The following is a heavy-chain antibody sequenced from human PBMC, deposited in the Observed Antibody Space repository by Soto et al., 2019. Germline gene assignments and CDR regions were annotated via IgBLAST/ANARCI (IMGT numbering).Heavy chain of an antibody. Sequence: PGGSLRLSCAASGFTFSDYYMSWIRQAPGKGLEWVSYISSSGSTIYYADSVKGRFTISRDNAKNSLYLQMNSLRAEDTAVYYCARALYDFWSGYYTSYYFDYWGQGTLVTVSS. J-gene: IGHJ4*02. V-gene: IGHV3-11*01. D-gene: IGHD3-3*01. CDR1: GFTFSDYY. CDR3: ARALYDFWSGYYTSYYFDY. CDR2: ISSSGSTI.